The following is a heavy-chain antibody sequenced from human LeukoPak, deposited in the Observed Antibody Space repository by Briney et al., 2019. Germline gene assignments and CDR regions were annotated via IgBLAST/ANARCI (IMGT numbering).Heavy chain of an antibody. Sequence: GGSLRLSCAASGFTFSTYWMSWVRQAPGKGLEWVANIKGDGNGNNYVDSVKGRFTISRDNAKNSLYLQMNSLRAEDTAVYYCARESWSSLTWGQGTLVTVSS. CDR2: IKGDGNGN. D-gene: IGHD2-2*01. V-gene: IGHV3-7*01. J-gene: IGHJ5*02. CDR3: ARESWSSLT. CDR1: GFTFSTYW.